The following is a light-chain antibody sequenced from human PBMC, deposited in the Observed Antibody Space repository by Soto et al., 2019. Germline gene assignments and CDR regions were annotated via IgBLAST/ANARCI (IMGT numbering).Light chain of an antibody. CDR2: GAS. CDR3: QQYGYSPIT. V-gene: IGKV3-20*01. J-gene: IGKJ5*01. Sequence: VLAPSPGTLSLSPGERAPLSCRASQSVSNNYLAWYQQKPGQAPRLLIYGASSRATGIADRFSGSGSGTDFTLTISRLEPEDFALYYCQQYGYSPITFGQGTRLEI. CDR1: QSVSNNY.